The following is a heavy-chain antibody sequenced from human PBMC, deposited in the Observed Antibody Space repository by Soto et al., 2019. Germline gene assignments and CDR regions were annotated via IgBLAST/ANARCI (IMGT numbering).Heavy chain of an antibody. CDR3: ARGVVSTMVRGVISFDC. V-gene: IGHV4-34*01. CDR1: VVSFICYY. D-gene: IGHD3-10*01. Sequence: SETLSLTCGVYVVSFICYYWSWIRQTPVKGLEWIGEINHSGSTNYNPSLKSRVTISIDTSKNQFSLKVRFVTAADTAVYYFARGVVSTMVRGVISFDCWGQGTLVT. CDR2: INHSGST. J-gene: IGHJ4*02.